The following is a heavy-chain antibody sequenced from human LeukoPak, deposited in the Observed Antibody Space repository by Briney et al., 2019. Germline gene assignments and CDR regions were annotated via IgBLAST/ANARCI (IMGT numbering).Heavy chain of an antibody. J-gene: IGHJ4*02. D-gene: IGHD4/OR15-4a*01. Sequence: ASVKVSSKASGYTFTGYYMHWVRQAPGQGLEWMGGFDPEDGETIYAQKFQGRVTMTEDTSTDTAYMELSSLRSEDTAVYYCASTYGRAKNWGQGTLVTVSS. CDR3: ASTYGRAKN. CDR2: FDPEDGET. V-gene: IGHV1-24*01. CDR1: GYTFTGYY.